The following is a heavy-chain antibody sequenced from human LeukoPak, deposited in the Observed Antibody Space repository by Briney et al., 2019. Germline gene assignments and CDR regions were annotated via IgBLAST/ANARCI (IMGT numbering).Heavy chain of an antibody. J-gene: IGHJ5*02. Sequence: ASVKVSCKASGYTFTSYYMHWVRQAPGQGLEWMGIINPSGGSTSYAQKFQGRVTMTRDTSTSTVYMELSSLRSEDTAVYYCARTGGSGSYYNRNNNWFDPWGQGTLVTVSS. CDR2: INPSGGST. CDR3: ARTGGSGSYYNRNNNWFDP. D-gene: IGHD3-10*01. V-gene: IGHV1-46*01. CDR1: GYTFTSYY.